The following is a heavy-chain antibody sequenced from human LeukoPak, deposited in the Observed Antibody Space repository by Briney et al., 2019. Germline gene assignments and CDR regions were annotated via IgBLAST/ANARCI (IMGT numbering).Heavy chain of an antibody. J-gene: IGHJ4*02. Sequence: SETLSLTCTVCGGSISSGDYYWSWIRQPPGKGLEWIGYIYYSGSTYYNPSLKSRVTISVDTSKNQFSLKLSSVTAADTAVYYCAREIWFGEFPPTYFDYWGQGTLVTVSS. CDR2: IYYSGST. CDR3: AREIWFGEFPPTYFDY. D-gene: IGHD3-10*01. CDR1: GGSISSGDYY. V-gene: IGHV4-30-4*01.